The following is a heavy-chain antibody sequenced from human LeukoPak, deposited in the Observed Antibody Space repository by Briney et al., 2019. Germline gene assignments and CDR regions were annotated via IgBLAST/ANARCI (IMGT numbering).Heavy chain of an antibody. J-gene: IGHJ4*02. CDR1: GFTFSTYA. V-gene: IGHV3-64D*06. Sequence: GGSLRLSCSASGFTFSTYAMHWVRQAPGKGLAYVSAIGSKGGNTDYADSVKGRFTISRDNSKNTLYLQMSSLGAKDVAVYYCVKDPSGCGGPWDYWGQGTLVTVSS. D-gene: IGHD6-25*01. CDR3: VKDPSGCGGPWDY. CDR2: IGSKGGNT.